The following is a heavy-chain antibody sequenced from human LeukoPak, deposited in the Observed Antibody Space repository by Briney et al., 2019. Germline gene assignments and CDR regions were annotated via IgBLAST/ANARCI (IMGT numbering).Heavy chain of an antibody. CDR2: IYYSGST. V-gene: IGHV4-39*01. CDR3: ARLDGKAAAVDY. CDR1: GGSISSSSYY. D-gene: IGHD6-13*01. Sequence: SETLSLTCTVSGGSISSSSYYWGWIRQPPGKGLEWIGSIYYSGSTYYNPPLKSRVTISVDTSKNQFSLKLSSVTAAGTAVYYCARLDGKAAAVDYWGQGTLVTVSS. J-gene: IGHJ4*02.